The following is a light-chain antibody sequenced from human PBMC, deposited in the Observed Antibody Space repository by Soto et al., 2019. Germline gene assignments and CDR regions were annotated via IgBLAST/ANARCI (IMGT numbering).Light chain of an antibody. CDR2: GAS. J-gene: IGKJ1*01. Sequence: DIQLTQSPPTLSASVGDRVTITCRASQSIRYYLAWYQQMPGKAPKLLIYGASSLQSGVPSRFSGSGSGTEFTLTISSLQPDDFATYFCQHHNSYSQTFGQGTKVENK. CDR3: QHHNSYSQT. CDR1: QSIRYY. V-gene: IGKV1-5*01.